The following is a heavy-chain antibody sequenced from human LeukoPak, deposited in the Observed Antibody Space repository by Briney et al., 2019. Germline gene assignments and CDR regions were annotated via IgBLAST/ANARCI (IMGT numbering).Heavy chain of an antibody. D-gene: IGHD3-22*01. CDR2: IWYDGSNK. Sequence: GGSLRLSCAASGFTFSSYGMHWVRQAPGKGLEWVAVIWYDGSNKYYADSVKGRFTISRDNSKNTLYLQMNSLRAEDTAVYYCARDLMSDSSGYYPWGQGTLVTVSS. J-gene: IGHJ5*02. V-gene: IGHV3-33*01. CDR3: ARDLMSDSSGYYP. CDR1: GFTFSSYG.